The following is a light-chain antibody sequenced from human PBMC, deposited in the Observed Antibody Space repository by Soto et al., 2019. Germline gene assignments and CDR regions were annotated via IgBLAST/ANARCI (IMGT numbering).Light chain of an antibody. Sequence: DIKMTQSPSTLSASVGDRVTITCRASQSISSWLAWYQQKPGKAPNLLIYKASTLGSGVPSRFNGGGSGTEFTLTISILQPDDFATYYCQQHSSSSPYTFGQGTKLEIK. CDR3: QQHSSSSPYT. J-gene: IGKJ2*01. V-gene: IGKV1-5*03. CDR1: QSISSW. CDR2: KAS.